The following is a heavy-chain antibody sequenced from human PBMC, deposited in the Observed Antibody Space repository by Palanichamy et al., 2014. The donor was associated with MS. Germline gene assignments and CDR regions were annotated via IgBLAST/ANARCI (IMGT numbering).Heavy chain of an antibody. CDR2: SSSSSSYI. CDR1: GFTFSSYS. Sequence: EVQLVESGGGLVKPGGSLRLSCAASGFTFSSYSMNWVRQAPGKGLEWVSSSSSSSSYIYCADSVKGRFTISRDNAKNSLYLQMNSLRAEDTAVYYCARDLDSGSYPSDYWGQGTLVTVSS. J-gene: IGHJ4*02. CDR3: ARDLDSGSYPSDY. V-gene: IGHV3-21*01. D-gene: IGHD1-26*01.